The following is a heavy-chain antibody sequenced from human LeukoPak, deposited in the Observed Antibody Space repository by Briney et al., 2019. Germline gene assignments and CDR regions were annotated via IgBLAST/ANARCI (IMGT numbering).Heavy chain of an antibody. V-gene: IGHV3-48*01. CDR1: GFTFSSHS. Sequence: GGSLRLSCAASGFTFSSHSMNWVRQAPGKGLEWLSYITSSSNLIYYADSVKGRFTTSRDNAKNSVYLQMNSLRAEDTAVYYCAKTSRVGYNADFDYRGQGTLVTVSS. CDR3: AKTSRVGYNADFDY. D-gene: IGHD5-24*01. J-gene: IGHJ4*02. CDR2: ITSSSNLI.